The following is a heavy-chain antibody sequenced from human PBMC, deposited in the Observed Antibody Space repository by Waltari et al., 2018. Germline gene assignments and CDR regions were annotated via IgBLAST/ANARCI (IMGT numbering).Heavy chain of an antibody. V-gene: IGHV4-34*01. CDR1: GGSFSGYY. Sequence: QVQLQQWGAGLLKPSETLSLTCAVYGGSFSGYYWSWIRQPPGKGLEWIGEINHSGSTNYNPSLKSRVTISVDMSKNQFSLKLSSVTAADTAVYYCAASRGGSGRLARWGQGTLVTVSS. J-gene: IGHJ4*02. CDR3: AASRGGSGRLAR. CDR2: INHSGST. D-gene: IGHD3-10*01.